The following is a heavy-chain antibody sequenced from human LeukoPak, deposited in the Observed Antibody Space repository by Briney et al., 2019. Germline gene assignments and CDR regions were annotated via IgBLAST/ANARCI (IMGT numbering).Heavy chain of an antibody. CDR2: INSDGSET. J-gene: IGHJ4*02. D-gene: IGHD5-12*01. Sequence: PGGSLRLSCAASGFTFSSFWIYWVRHAPGKGLVWVSRINSDGSETIYADSVKGRFTISRDNAKNTLYLQMNSLRAEDTAVYYCARGDSGYDYGFDNWGQGTLVTVSS. CDR3: ARGDSGYDYGFDN. CDR1: GFTFSSFW. V-gene: IGHV3-74*01.